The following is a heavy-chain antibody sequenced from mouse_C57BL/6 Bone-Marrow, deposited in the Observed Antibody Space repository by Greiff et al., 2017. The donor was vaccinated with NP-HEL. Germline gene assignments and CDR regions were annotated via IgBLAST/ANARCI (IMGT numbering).Heavy chain of an antibody. CDR3: AIYYGSSYRWYFDV. V-gene: IGHV1-26*01. J-gene: IGHJ1*03. Sequence: EVQLQQSGPELVKPGASVKISCKASGYTFTDYYMNWVKQSHGKSLEWIGDINPNNGGTSYNQKFKGKATLTVDKSSSTAYMELRSLTSEDSAVYYCAIYYGSSYRWYFDVWGTGTTVTVSS. D-gene: IGHD1-1*01. CDR1: GYTFTDYY. CDR2: INPNNGGT.